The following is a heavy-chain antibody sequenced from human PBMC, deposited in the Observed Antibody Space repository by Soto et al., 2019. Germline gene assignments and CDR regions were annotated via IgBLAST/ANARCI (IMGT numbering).Heavy chain of an antibody. CDR2: IYPGDSDT. J-gene: IGHJ6*02. D-gene: IGHD5-18*01. Sequence: HGESLKISCKGSGYSFTSYWIGWVRQMPGKGLEWMGIIYPGDSDTRYSPSFQGQVTISADKSISTAYLQWSSLKASDTAMYYCARAGYSYGPGRYYYYGMDVWGQGTTVTVSS. V-gene: IGHV5-51*01. CDR3: ARAGYSYGPGRYYYYGMDV. CDR1: GYSFTSYW.